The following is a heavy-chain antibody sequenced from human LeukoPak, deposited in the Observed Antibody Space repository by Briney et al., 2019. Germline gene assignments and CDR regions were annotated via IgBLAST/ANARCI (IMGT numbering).Heavy chain of an antibody. CDR3: ARSLPSTVVVVAATAPTPLDY. J-gene: IGHJ4*02. V-gene: IGHV1-69*13. CDR2: IIPIFGTA. CDR1: GGTFSSYA. D-gene: IGHD2-15*01. Sequence: SVKVSCKASGGTFSSYAISWVRQAPGQGLEWMGGIIPIFGTANYAQKFQGRVTITADESTSTAYMELSSLRSEDTAVYYCARSLPSTVVVVAATAPTPLDYWGQGTLVTVSS.